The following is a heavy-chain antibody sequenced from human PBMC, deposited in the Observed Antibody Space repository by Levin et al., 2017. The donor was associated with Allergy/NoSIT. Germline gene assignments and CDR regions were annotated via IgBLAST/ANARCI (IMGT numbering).Heavy chain of an antibody. D-gene: IGHD3-22*01. CDR1: GFTFSSYW. Sequence: GGSLRLSCAASGFTFSSYWMHWVRQAPGKGLVWVSRINSDGSSTSYADSVKGRFTISRDNAKNTLYLQMNSLRAEDTAVYYCASLEYYYDSSGLDDAFDIWGQGTMVTVSS. CDR2: INSDGSST. CDR3: ASLEYYYDSSGLDDAFDI. V-gene: IGHV3-74*01. J-gene: IGHJ3*02.